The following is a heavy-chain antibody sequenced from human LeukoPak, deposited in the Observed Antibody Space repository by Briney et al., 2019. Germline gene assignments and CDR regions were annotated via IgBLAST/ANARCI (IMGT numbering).Heavy chain of an antibody. CDR3: ASGAQYNWFDP. CDR2: ISAYNGNT. V-gene: IGHV1-18*01. J-gene: IGHJ5*02. CDR1: GYTFTNYG. D-gene: IGHD1-26*01. Sequence: GASVKVSCKASGYTFTNYGITWVRQAPGQGLEWMGWISAYNGNTNYAQKLQDRVTMTTNTSTSTAYMEVRSLRSDDTAVYYCASGAQYNWFDPWGQGTLVTVSS.